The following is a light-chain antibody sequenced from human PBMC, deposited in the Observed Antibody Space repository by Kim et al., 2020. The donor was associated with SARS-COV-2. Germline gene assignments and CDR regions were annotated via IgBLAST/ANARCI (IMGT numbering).Light chain of an antibody. CDR2: AAS. CDR3: QQLNTYPLT. J-gene: IGKJ4*01. V-gene: IGKV1-9*01. Sequence: ASVGDRVTITCRASQGISSYLAWYQQKPGKAPKLLIYAASTLQSGVPSRFSGSGSGTDFTLTISSQQPEDYATYYCQQLNTYPLTFGGGTKVDIK. CDR1: QGISSY.